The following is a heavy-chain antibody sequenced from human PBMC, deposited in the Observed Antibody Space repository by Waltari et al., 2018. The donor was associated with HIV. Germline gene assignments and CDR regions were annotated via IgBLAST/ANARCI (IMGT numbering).Heavy chain of an antibody. V-gene: IGHV3-64*01. J-gene: IGHJ4*02. CDR3: ARRQGPYDY. CDR2: ISSDGANT. CDR1: GFTFSSYP. Sequence: EVQLVESGGGLVQPGGSLRLSCAASGFTFSSYPMHWVRQAPGKRLEYVSSISSDGANTYYANSVKGRFTISRDNSKNTLYLQMGDLRAEDKAVYFCARRQGPYDYWGRGTLVTVSS.